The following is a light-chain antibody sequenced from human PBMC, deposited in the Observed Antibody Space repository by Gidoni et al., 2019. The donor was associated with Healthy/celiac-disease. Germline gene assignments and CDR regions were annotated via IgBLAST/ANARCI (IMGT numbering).Light chain of an antibody. Sequence: DIQMTQSPSSLSASVGDRVTITCRASQSISSYLNWYQQKPGKAPKLLIYAASSLQSGVPSRFSGSGSGTDFTLPISSLQPEDFATYSCQQSYSTPTFGQGTKVEIK. CDR2: AAS. V-gene: IGKV1-39*01. J-gene: IGKJ1*01. CDR3: QQSYSTPT. CDR1: QSISSY.